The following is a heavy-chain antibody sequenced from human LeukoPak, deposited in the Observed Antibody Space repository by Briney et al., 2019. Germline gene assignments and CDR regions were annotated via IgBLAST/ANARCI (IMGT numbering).Heavy chain of an antibody. J-gene: IGHJ6*02. CDR2: IYYSGNT. CDR3: ARDRKGAVYGTDV. CDR1: GGSISSYY. V-gene: IGHV4-59*01. Sequence: SETLSLTCTVSGGSISSYYWSWIRQPPGKGLEWIGYIYYSGNTNYNPSLKSRVTISVDTSKNQFSLKLSSVTAADTAVYYCARDRKGAVYGTDVWGQGTTVTVSS.